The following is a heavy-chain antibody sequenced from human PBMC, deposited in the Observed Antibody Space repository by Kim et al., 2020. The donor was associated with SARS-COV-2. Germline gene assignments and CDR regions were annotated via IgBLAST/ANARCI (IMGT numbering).Heavy chain of an antibody. CDR2: ISAYNGNT. Sequence: ASVKVSCKASGYTFTSYGISWVRQAPGQGLEWMGWISAYNGNTNYAQKLQGRVTMTTDTSTSTAYMELRSLRSDDTAVYYCARCLDSSGERVRYPWFDPWGQGTLVTVSS. D-gene: IGHD3-22*01. CDR1: GYTFTSYG. CDR3: ARCLDSSGERVRYPWFDP. J-gene: IGHJ5*02. V-gene: IGHV1-18*01.